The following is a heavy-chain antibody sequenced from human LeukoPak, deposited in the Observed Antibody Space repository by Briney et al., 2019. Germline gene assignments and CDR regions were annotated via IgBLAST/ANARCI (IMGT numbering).Heavy chain of an antibody. J-gene: IGHJ4*02. CDR3: AKDRGHFWSGFGY. CDR1: GFTFSSYA. CDR2: ISGIGGST. D-gene: IGHD3-3*02. V-gene: IGHV3-23*01. Sequence: GGSLRLSCAASGFTFSSYALRWVRQAPGKGLEWVSAISGIGGSTYYADSVKGGFTISRDNSKHTLYLQMNSLRAEDTAVYYCAKDRGHFWSGFGYWGQGTLVTVSS.